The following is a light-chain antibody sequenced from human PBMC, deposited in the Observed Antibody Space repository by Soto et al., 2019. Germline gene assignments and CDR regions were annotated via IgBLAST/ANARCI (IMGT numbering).Light chain of an antibody. J-gene: IGKJ2*01. CDR2: GVS. CDR3: QQYSSLPHT. V-gene: IGKV3-20*01. Sequence: ESVLTQSPATLSLSPGERATLSCRASQSVSNSFFAWYQQKPGQAPRLLIYGVSSRATGIPDGFSGSGSGTDFTLTISRLEPEDVVVYYCQQYSSLPHTFGQGNKLEVK. CDR1: QSVSNSF.